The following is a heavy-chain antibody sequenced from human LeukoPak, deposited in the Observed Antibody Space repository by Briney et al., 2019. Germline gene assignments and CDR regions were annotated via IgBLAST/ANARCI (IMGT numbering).Heavy chain of an antibody. CDR1: GYIFTNYW. CDR2: IYPGDSET. CDR3: ARGRGYCSSSSCYDFDY. V-gene: IGHV5-51*01. Sequence: GESLQSSCTGSGYIFTNYWIAWVRQMLGKGLEWMGIIYPGDSETTYSPSFQGQVTISADKSITTTNLQWSSLKASDTAMYYCARGRGYCSSSSCYDFDYWGQGTLDPVPS. D-gene: IGHD2-2*01. J-gene: IGHJ4*02.